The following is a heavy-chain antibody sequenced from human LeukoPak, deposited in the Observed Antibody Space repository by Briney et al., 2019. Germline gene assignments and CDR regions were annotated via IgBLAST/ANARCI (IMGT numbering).Heavy chain of an antibody. CDR3: ARRHGYSSGWYYFDY. J-gene: IGHJ4*02. CDR2: IYYSGST. CDR1: GGSISSYY. V-gene: IGHV4-59*08. Sequence: SETLSLTCTVSGGSISSYYWSWLRQPPGKGLEWIGYIYYSGSTNYNPSLKSRVTISVDTSKNQFSLKLSSVTAADTAVYYCARRHGYSSGWYYFDYWGQGNLVTVSS. D-gene: IGHD6-19*01.